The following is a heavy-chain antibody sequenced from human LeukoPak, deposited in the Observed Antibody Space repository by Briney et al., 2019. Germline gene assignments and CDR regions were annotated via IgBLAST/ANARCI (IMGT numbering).Heavy chain of an antibody. CDR3: ARHPPVTQSFYDILTATSRNYGMDV. J-gene: IGHJ6*02. V-gene: IGHV4-59*08. D-gene: IGHD3-9*01. CDR2: IYYSGST. Sequence: NPSETLSLTCTVAGGSISSYYWSWIRQPPGKGLEWIGYIYYSGSTNYNPSLKSRVTISVDTSKNQFSLKLSSVTAADTAVYYCARHPPVTQSFYDILTATSRNYGMDVWGQGTTVTVSS. CDR1: GGSISSYY.